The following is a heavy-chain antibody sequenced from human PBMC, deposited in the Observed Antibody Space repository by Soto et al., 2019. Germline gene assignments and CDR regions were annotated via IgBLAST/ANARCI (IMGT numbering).Heavy chain of an antibody. J-gene: IGHJ4*02. CDR1: GYAFTTYG. D-gene: IGHD1-1*01. V-gene: IGHV1-18*01. CDR3: ARGRYGDY. CDR2: ISAHNGNT. Sequence: QVHLVQSGAEVKKPGASVKVSCKGSGYAFTTYGITWVRQAPGQGLEWMGWISAHNGNTDYAQRLQGRVTVTRDTSTSTAYMELRSLRSDDTAVYYCARGRYGDYWGQGALVTVSS.